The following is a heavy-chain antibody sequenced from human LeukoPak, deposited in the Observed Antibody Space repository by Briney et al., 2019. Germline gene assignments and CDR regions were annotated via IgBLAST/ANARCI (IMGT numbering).Heavy chain of an antibody. J-gene: IGHJ3*02. Sequence: SETLSLTCAVYGGSFSGYYWSWIRQHPGKGLEWIGYIYYSGSTYYNPSLKSRVTISVDTSKNQFSLKLGSVTAADTAVYYCARVEDAFDIWGQGTMVTVSS. CDR1: GGSFSGYY. CDR2: IYYSGST. V-gene: IGHV4-31*11. CDR3: ARVEDAFDI.